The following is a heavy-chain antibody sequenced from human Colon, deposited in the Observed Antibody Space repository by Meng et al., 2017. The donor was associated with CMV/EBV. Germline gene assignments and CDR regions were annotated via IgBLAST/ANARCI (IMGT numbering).Heavy chain of an antibody. D-gene: IGHD3-3*01. CDR3: ARGSSSTMFGDYYYGMDV. V-gene: IGHV1-18*01. Sequence: ASVKVSCKGSNYTFTNYGIAWVRQAAGEGLEWMGWISAYNGETKYEEKLQDRVTMTTVTSTSTAYMELRSLRSDDTAVYYCARGSSSTMFGDYYYGMDVWGQGTTVTVSS. CDR2: ISAYNGET. CDR1: NYTFTNYG. J-gene: IGHJ6*02.